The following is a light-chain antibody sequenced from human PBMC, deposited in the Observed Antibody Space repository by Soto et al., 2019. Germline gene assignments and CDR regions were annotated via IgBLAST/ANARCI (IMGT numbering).Light chain of an antibody. CDR2: AVS. J-gene: IGLJ1*01. CDR3: SSYTSSSTPYV. V-gene: IGLV2-14*01. CDR1: SSDVGGYNY. Sequence: QSALTQPASVSGSPGQSITISCTGASSDVGGYNYVSWYPQHPGKAPKLMIYAVSNRPSGVSNRFSGSKSGNTASLTISGLQAEDQADYYCSSYTSSSTPYVFGTATKVTVL.